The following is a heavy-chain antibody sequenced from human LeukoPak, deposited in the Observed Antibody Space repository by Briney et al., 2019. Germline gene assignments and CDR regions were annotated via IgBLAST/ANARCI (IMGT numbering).Heavy chain of an antibody. V-gene: IGHV4-39*01. CDR1: GGSISSSSYS. D-gene: IGHD3-3*01. CDR2: IYYSGTT. CDR3: ARLRFDCWSGYTHPYFDY. Sequence: SETLSLTCTVSGGSISSSSYSWGWIRQPPGKGLEWIGSIYYSGTTYYNPSLKSRVTISVDTSKIQFSLKLSSVAATDTAVYFCARLRFDCWSGYTHPYFDYWGQGTLVTVSS. J-gene: IGHJ4*02.